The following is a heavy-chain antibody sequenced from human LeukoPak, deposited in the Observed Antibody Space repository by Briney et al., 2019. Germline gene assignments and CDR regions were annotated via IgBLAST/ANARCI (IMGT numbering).Heavy chain of an antibody. D-gene: IGHD5-12*01. V-gene: IGHV6-1*01. CDR2: TYYRSKWYN. J-gene: IGHJ4*02. CDR1: GDSVSSNSAA. Sequence: SQTLSLTCAISGDSVSSNSAAWNWIRQSPSRGLEWLGRTYYRSKWYNDYAVSVKSRITINPDTSKNQFSLQLNSVTPEDMAVYYCAKYSGYDEGLDYWGQGTLVTVSS. CDR3: AKYSGYDEGLDY.